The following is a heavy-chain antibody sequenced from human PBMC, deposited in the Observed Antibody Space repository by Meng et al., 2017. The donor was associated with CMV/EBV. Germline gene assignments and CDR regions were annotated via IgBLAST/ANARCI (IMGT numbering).Heavy chain of an antibody. D-gene: IGHD2-2*02. CDR1: GFTFSSYS. CDR3: SSNSIVVVPAAIPDDAFDI. J-gene: IGHJ3*02. Sequence: GESLKISCAASGFTFSSYSMNWVRQAPGKGLEWVSSISSSSSYIYYADSVKGRFTIFRDNAKNSLYLQMNSLRAEDTAVYYCSSNSIVVVPAAIPDDAFDIWGQGTMVTVSS. CDR2: ISSSSSYI. V-gene: IGHV3-21*01.